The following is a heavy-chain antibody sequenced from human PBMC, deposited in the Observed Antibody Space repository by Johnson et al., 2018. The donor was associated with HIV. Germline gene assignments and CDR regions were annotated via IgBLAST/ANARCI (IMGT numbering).Heavy chain of an antibody. V-gene: IGHV3-30*02. Sequence: QVQLVESGGGVVQPGGSLRLSCAASGFTFSSYGMHWVRQAPGKGLEWVAFIRYDGSNKYYADSVKGRFTISRDNSKNTLYLQMNSLGAEDTAVYYCAREGQRLLWFGERRSDAFDIWGQGTMVTVSS. CDR3: AREGQRLLWFGERRSDAFDI. D-gene: IGHD3-10*01. CDR2: IRYDGSNK. J-gene: IGHJ3*02. CDR1: GFTFSSYG.